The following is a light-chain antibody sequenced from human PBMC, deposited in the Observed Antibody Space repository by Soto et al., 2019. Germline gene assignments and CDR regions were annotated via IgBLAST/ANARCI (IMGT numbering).Light chain of an antibody. CDR3: AAWDDSLNGVI. CDR1: TSNIGNNN. J-gene: IGLJ2*01. CDR2: ANN. V-gene: IGLV1-44*01. Sequence: QSVLTQPTSTSGTPGLRVTISCSGSTSNIGNNNVNWYQQLPGTAPTLLIYANNQRPSGVPDRFSASKSGTSASLAVSGLQSGDEADYYCAAWDDSLNGVIFGGGTKVTVL.